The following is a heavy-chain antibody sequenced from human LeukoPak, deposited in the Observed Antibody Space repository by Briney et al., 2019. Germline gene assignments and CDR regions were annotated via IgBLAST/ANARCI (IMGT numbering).Heavy chain of an antibody. CDR1: GFTFSSYA. CDR2: ISGIGGST. J-gene: IGHJ4*02. D-gene: IGHD3-9*01. CDR3: ARDGGDKTAYYGDQFDC. Sequence: GGSLRLSCAASGFTFSSYAMSWVRQAPGKGLEWVSAISGIGGSTYYADSVKGRFTISRDNSKNTLYLQVNGLRPEDTAVYYCARDGGDKTAYYGDQFDCWGQGTLVTVSS. V-gene: IGHV3-23*01.